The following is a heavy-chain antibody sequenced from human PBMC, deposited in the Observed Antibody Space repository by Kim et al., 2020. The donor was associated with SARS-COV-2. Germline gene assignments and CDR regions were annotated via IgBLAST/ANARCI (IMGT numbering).Heavy chain of an antibody. V-gene: IGHV1-18*01. CDR3: ARDELPHIAARPDWFDP. Sequence: ASVKVSCKASGYTFTSYGISWVRQAPGQGLEWMGWISAYNGNTNYAQKLQGRVTMTTDTSTSTAYMELRSLRSDDTAVYYCARDELPHIAARPDWFDPWGQGTLVTVSS. CDR2: ISAYNGNT. J-gene: IGHJ5*02. D-gene: IGHD6-6*01. CDR1: GYTFTSYG.